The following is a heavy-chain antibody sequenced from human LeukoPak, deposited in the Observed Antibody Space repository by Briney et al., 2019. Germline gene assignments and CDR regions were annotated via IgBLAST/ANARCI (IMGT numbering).Heavy chain of an antibody. V-gene: IGHV1-69*13. CDR3: AGTIFGVIYGMDV. Sequence: ASVKVSCKASGGTFSSYAISWVRQAPGQGLEWMGGIIPIFGTANYAQKFQGRVTITADESTSTACMELSSLRSEDTAVYYCAGTIFGVIYGMDVWGQGTTVTVSS. CDR2: IIPIFGTA. J-gene: IGHJ6*02. CDR1: GGTFSSYA. D-gene: IGHD3-3*01.